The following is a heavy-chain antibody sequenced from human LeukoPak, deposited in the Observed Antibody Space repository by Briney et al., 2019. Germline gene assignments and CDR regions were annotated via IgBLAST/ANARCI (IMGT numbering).Heavy chain of an antibody. CDR2: IKEDGSIQ. V-gene: IGHV3-7*01. CDR3: ARDVWTGVAVSDY. CDR1: GFTFSSYW. D-gene: IGHD6-19*01. Sequence: PGGSLRFSCVASGFTFSSYWMTWVRQAPGKGLDWLANIKEDGSIQYYLDSVRGRFTISRDNAKTSVYLQLNSLRADDTAVYYCARDVWTGVAVSDYWGQGTLVTVSS. J-gene: IGHJ4*02.